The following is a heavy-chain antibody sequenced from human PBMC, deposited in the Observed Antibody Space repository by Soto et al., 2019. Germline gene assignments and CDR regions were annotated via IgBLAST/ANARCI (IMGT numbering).Heavy chain of an antibody. CDR1: GYTFTSYG. CDR3: ARDRSPYYYDSSGYPHY. Sequence: QVQLVQSGAEVKKPGASVKVSCKASGYTFTSYGISWVRQAPGQGLEWMGWISAYNGNTNYAQNVQGRVTMTTDTSTSTAYMELRSLRSDDTAVYYCARDRSPYYYDSSGYPHYWGQGTLVTVSS. CDR2: ISAYNGNT. J-gene: IGHJ4*02. V-gene: IGHV1-18*01. D-gene: IGHD3-22*01.